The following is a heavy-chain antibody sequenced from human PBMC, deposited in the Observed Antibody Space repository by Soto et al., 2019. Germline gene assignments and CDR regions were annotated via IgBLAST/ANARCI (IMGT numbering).Heavy chain of an antibody. D-gene: IGHD2-2*01. CDR3: ANPYCSSTSCYHYYYAMDV. CDR1: GFTFSSYA. V-gene: IGHV3-23*01. J-gene: IGHJ6*02. Sequence: PGGSLRLSCAASGFTFSSYAMSWVRQAPGKGLEWVSAISGSGGSTYYADSVKGRFTISRDNSKNTLYLQMNSLRAEDTAVYYSANPYCSSTSCYHYYYAMDVSGQGTTVIVSS. CDR2: ISGSGGST.